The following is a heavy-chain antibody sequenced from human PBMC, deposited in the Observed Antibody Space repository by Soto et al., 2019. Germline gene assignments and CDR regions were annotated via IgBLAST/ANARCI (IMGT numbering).Heavy chain of an antibody. J-gene: IGHJ6*02. CDR1: GYSFTSYW. CDR2: TYPGDSDT. V-gene: IGHV5-51*01. CDR3: ARLGSEDIVVVPAAIRNYYYGMDV. D-gene: IGHD2-2*02. Sequence: GESLKISCKGSGYSFTSYWIGWVRQMPGKGLEWMGITYPGDSDTRYSPSFQGQVTISADKSISTAYLQWSSLKASDTAMYYCARLGSEDIVVVPAAIRNYYYGMDVWGQGTTVTVSS.